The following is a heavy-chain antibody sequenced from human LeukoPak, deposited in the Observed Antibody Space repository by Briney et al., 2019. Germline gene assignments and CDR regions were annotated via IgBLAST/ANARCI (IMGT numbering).Heavy chain of an antibody. Sequence: SETLSLTCTVSGGSISSYHWSWIRQPPGKGLEWIGYIYYSGSTNYNPSLKSRVTISVDTSKNQFSLKLSSVTAADTAVYYCASVNTAVVTVDYWGQGTLVTVSS. V-gene: IGHV4-59*08. CDR1: GGSISSYH. CDR2: IYYSGST. J-gene: IGHJ4*02. D-gene: IGHD5-18*01. CDR3: ASVNTAVVTVDY.